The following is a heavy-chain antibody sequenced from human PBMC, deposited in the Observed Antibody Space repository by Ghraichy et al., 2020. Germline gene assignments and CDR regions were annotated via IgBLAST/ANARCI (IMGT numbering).Heavy chain of an antibody. V-gene: IGHV3-66*01. J-gene: IGHJ6*03. CDR2: IYSGGST. CDR1: GFTVSSNY. D-gene: IGHD3-22*01. Sequence: GGSLRLSCAASGFTVSSNYMSWVRQAPGKGLEWVSVIYSGGSTYYADSVKGRFTISRDNSKNTLYLQMNSLRAEDTAVYYCARTYYDSSGYWDYYYYYMDVWGKGTTVTVSS. CDR3: ARTYYDSSGYWDYYYYYMDV.